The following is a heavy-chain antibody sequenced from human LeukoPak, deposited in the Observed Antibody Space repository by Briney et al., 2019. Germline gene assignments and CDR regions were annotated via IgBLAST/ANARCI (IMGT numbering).Heavy chain of an antibody. CDR3: AREGYSYGYSYYYYYMDV. CDR1: GFTFSTYA. Sequence: GGSLRLSCAASGFTFSTYAMSWVRQAPGKGLEWVSSISGSGAGIYYTDSVKGRFTISRDNSKNTLYLQMNSLRAEDTAVYYCAREGYSYGYSYYYYYMDVWGKGTTVTISS. V-gene: IGHV3-23*01. J-gene: IGHJ6*03. D-gene: IGHD5-18*01. CDR2: ISGSGAGI.